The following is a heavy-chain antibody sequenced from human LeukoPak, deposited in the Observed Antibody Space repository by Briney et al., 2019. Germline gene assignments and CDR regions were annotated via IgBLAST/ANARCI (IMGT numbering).Heavy chain of an antibody. CDR1: GGSISNYF. Sequence: PSETLSLTCTVSGGSISNYFWSWVRQPPGKGLEWIGYIYYTGSTNYNPSLKSRVTISVDTSKNQFSLKLSSVTAADTAVYYCARARGYCSSTSCYMEAFDIWGQGTMVTVSS. V-gene: IGHV4-59*12. CDR3: ARARGYCSSTSCYMEAFDI. CDR2: IYYTGST. D-gene: IGHD2-2*02. J-gene: IGHJ3*02.